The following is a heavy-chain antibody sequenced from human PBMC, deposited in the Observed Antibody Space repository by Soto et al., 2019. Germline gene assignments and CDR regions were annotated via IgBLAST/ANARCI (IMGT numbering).Heavy chain of an antibody. J-gene: IGHJ4*02. Sequence: GASVKVSCKASGGTFSSYAISWVRQAPGQGLEWMGGIIPIFGTANYAQKFQGRVTITADESTSTAYMELSSLRSEDTDVYYCATATIYYYGSGYDYWGQGTLVTVSS. CDR1: GGTFSSYA. CDR2: IIPIFGTA. CDR3: ATATIYYYGSGYDY. V-gene: IGHV1-69*13. D-gene: IGHD3-10*01.